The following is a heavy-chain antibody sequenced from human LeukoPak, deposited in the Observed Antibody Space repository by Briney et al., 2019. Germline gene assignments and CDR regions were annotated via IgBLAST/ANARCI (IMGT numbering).Heavy chain of an antibody. CDR2: ISTGSSAI. D-gene: IGHD5/OR15-5a*01. Sequence: PGGSLRLSFAASGFTFSTYSMNWVRQAPGKGLEWVSYISTGSSAIYYTDSVKGRFTISRDNAKNSLYLQMNSLRDEDTAVYYCARDVYFAFDIWGQGTMVSVSS. J-gene: IGHJ3*02. CDR3: ARDVYFAFDI. V-gene: IGHV3-48*02. CDR1: GFTFSTYS.